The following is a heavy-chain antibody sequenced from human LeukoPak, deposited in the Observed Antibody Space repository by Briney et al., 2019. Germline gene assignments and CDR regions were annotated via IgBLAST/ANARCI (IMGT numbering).Heavy chain of an antibody. CDR3: ERVLWAAGGPDY. V-gene: IGHV7-4-1*02. J-gene: IGHJ4*02. Sequence: ASVKVSCKASGYTFTSYAMNWVRQAPGQGLGWMGCINTNTGNPTYAQGFTGRVVFSLDTSVSPAYLQIRSLKAEDTAVYYCERVLWAAGGPDYWGQGTLVTVSS. CDR1: GYTFTSYA. CDR2: INTNTGNP. D-gene: IGHD6-13*01.